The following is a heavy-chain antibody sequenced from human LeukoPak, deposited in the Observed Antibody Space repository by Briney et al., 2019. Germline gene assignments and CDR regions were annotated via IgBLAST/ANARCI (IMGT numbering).Heavy chain of an antibody. V-gene: IGHV1-69*04. J-gene: IGHJ5*02. CDR2: IIPILGIA. Sequence: ASVKVSCKASGGTFSSYAISWVRQAPGQGLEWMGRIIPILGIANYAQKFQGRVTITADKSTSTAYMELSSLGSEDTAVYYCARDRIFGVVIGFDPWGQGTLVTVSS. D-gene: IGHD3-3*01. CDR1: GGTFSSYA. CDR3: ARDRIFGVVIGFDP.